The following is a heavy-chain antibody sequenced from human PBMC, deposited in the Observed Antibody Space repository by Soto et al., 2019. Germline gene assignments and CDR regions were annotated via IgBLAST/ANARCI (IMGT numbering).Heavy chain of an antibody. CDR2: INAGNGNT. Sequence: QVQLVQSGAEEKKPGASVKVSCKASGYTFTSYAMHWVRQAPGQRLEWMGWINAGNGNTKYSQKFQGRVTITRDTSASTAYMELSSLRSEDTAVYYCARSTVMITFGGVIVNGWFDPWGQGTLVTVSS. CDR1: GYTFTSYA. V-gene: IGHV1-3*05. CDR3: ARSTVMITFGGVIVNGWFDP. D-gene: IGHD3-16*02. J-gene: IGHJ5*02.